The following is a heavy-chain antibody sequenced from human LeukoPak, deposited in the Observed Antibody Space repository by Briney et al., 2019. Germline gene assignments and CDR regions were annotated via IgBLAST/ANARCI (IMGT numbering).Heavy chain of an antibody. V-gene: IGHV1-2*02. J-gene: IGHJ3*02. CDR2: INPNSGDT. D-gene: IGHD1-26*01. CDR1: GYTFTGYY. CDR3: ARAGSGSYPMGLQRSRDPYAFDI. Sequence: ASVKISCKASGYTFTGYYMHWVRQAPGQGLEWMGWINPNSGDTDYAQKFQGRVTMTRDTSISATYMEVSRLRSDDTAVYYCARAGSGSYPMGLQRSRDPYAFDIWGQGTMVTVSS.